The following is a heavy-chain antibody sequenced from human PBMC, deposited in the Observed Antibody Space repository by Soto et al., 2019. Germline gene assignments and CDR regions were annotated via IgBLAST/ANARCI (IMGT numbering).Heavy chain of an antibody. Sequence: SETLSLTCTVSGGSISSSSYYWGWIRQPPGKGLEWIGSIYYSGSTYYNPSLKSRVTISVDTPKNQFSLKLSSVTAADTAVYYCARFTQDIVVVVAAPYYFDYWGQGTLVTVSS. CDR1: GGSISSSSYY. D-gene: IGHD2-15*01. CDR3: ARFTQDIVVVVAAPYYFDY. V-gene: IGHV4-39*01. CDR2: IYYSGST. J-gene: IGHJ4*02.